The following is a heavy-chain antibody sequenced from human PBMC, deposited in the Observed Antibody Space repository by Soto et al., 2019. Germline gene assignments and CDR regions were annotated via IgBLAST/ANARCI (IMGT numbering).Heavy chain of an antibody. Sequence: QEHLVESGGGLVKPGGSLRLSCAASGFTLSDYSMSWIRQAPGEGLEWVSYISSTGTTIYYADSVKGRFSISRDNAKNSLYLEMNSLRADDTAVYYCARRPAFDLWGQGTLVTVSS. CDR1: GFTLSDYS. D-gene: IGHD6-6*01. CDR2: ISSTGTTI. CDR3: ARRPAFDL. J-gene: IGHJ3*01. V-gene: IGHV3-11*01.